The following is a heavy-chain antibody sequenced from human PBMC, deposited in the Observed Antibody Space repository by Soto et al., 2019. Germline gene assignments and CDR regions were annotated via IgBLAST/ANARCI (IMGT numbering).Heavy chain of an antibody. D-gene: IGHD2-15*01. V-gene: IGHV3-48*02. Sequence: EVQLVESGGGLVQRGGSLRLSCAASGFTFGIYSMNWVRQAPGKGLEWISYINGSSSTMYYADSVKGRFIISRDNADNSLELQMNSLRDADTAVYDCARGDRFRCSGDRCFSDGLFLSWGQGTLVTVSS. CDR2: INGSSSTM. J-gene: IGHJ5*02. CDR3: ARGDRFRCSGDRCFSDGLFLS. CDR1: GFTFGIYS.